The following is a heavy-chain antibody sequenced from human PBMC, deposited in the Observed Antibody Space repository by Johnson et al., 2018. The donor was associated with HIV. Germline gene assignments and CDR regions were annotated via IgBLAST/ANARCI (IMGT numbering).Heavy chain of an antibody. CDR3: ATWGSDYVGYAFDI. CDR2: ISYDGSNK. Sequence: QVQLVESGGGVVQPGRSLRLSCAASGFTFSSYGMHWVRQAPGKGLEWVAVISYDGSNKYYADSVKGRFTISRDNSKNTLYLQMNSLRAEDTAVYYCATWGSDYVGYAFDIWGQGTMVTVSS. V-gene: IGHV3-30*03. J-gene: IGHJ3*02. D-gene: IGHD3-16*01. CDR1: GFTFSSYG.